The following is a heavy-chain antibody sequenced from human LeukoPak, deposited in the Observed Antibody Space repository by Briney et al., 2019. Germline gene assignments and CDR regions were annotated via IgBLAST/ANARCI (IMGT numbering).Heavy chain of an antibody. CDR3: ARDKWRYWVRGPGLNDLAAELADYYYYYMDV. J-gene: IGHJ6*03. V-gene: IGHV1-2*02. Sequence: GASVKVSCKASGYAFTGYYMHWVRQAPGQGLEWMGWINPNSGVTNYAQKFQGRVTMTRDTFISTAYMELSRLRSDDTAVYYCARDKWRYWVRGPGLNDLAAELADYYYYYMDVWGKGTTVTVSS. CDR2: INPNSGVT. CDR1: GYAFTGYY. D-gene: IGHD3-10*01.